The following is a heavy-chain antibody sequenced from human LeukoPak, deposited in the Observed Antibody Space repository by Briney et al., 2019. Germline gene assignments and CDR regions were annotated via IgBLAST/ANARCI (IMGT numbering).Heavy chain of an antibody. V-gene: IGHV3-30*04. CDR2: ISYEGSNK. CDR1: WFTFSSYA. J-gene: IGHJ6*02. D-gene: IGHD2-15*01. Sequence: PGSSVSLSYAAWWFTFSSYAMLWVVEAPVKELQGVAGISYEGSNKYYADSVKGRFTIYRDNSTNTLYLQMISLRAEDRAVYYCARIGYCSSGRCIDRNGMDVWGQGTTVTVSS. CDR3: ARIGYCSSGRCIDRNGMDV.